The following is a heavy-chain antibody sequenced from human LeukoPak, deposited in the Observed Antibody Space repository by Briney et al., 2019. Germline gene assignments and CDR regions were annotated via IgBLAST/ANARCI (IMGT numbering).Heavy chain of an antibody. V-gene: IGHV4-59*01. Sequence: PSETLSLTCTVSGGSISSYYWSWIRQPPGKGLEWIGYIYYSGSTNYNRSLKSRVTISVDTSKNQFSLKLRSVTAADTAMYYCARVSGYDWESFYDYWGQGSLVTVSS. CDR2: IYYSGST. J-gene: IGHJ4*02. CDR3: ARVSGYDWESFYDY. CDR1: GGSISSYY. D-gene: IGHD5-12*01.